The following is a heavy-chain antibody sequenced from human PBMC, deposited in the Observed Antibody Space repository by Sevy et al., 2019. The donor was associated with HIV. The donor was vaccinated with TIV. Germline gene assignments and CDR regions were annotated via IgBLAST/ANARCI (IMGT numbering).Heavy chain of an antibody. J-gene: IGHJ5*02. V-gene: IGHV5-51*01. CDR2: IYPGDSDT. CDR1: GYSFTSYW. Sequence: GESLKISCKGSGYSFTSYWIGWVRQMPGKGLEWMGIIYPGDSDTRNSPSFQGQVTISAAKSISTAYLQWGSLKASDTAMYYCARRRPSYYGATYNWFDPWGQGTLVTVSS. D-gene: IGHD1-26*01. CDR3: ARRRPSYYGATYNWFDP.